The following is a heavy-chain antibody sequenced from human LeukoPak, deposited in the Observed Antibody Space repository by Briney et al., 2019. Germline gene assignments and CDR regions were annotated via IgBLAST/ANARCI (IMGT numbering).Heavy chain of an antibody. D-gene: IGHD3-3*01. CDR3: ARIGGGGCYFDY. CDR1: GGTFSSYA. CDR2: IIPILGIA. J-gene: IGHJ4*02. Sequence: SVKVSCKASGGTFSSYAISWVRQAPGQGLEWMGRIIPILGIANYAQKFQGRVTITADKSTSTAYMELSSLRSEDTAVYYCARIGGGGCYFDYWAREPWSPSPQ. V-gene: IGHV1-69*04.